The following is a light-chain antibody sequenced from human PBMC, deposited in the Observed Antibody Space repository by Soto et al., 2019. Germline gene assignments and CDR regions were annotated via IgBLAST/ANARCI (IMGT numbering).Light chain of an antibody. J-gene: IGKJ1*01. CDR1: QSGSSRY. CDR2: GAS. CDR3: QEYGTSRT. V-gene: IGKV3-20*01. Sequence: EIVLTQSPGTLSLSPGERATLFCRASQSGSSRYLAWYQQKPGQAPRLLIYGASSRATGIPDRFSGSGSGTDFTLTVSRQEPEDFAMYYCQEYGTSRTFGKGTKVEIK.